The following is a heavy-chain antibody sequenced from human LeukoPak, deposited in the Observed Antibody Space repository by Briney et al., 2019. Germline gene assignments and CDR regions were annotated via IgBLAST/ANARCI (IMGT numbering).Heavy chain of an antibody. D-gene: IGHD3-10*01. V-gene: IGHV4-59*02. CDR2: IHYSGST. CDR3: ARTTMVRGTYYMDV. J-gene: IGHJ6*03. CDR1: GGSVNSYY. Sequence: SETLSLTCTVSGGSVNSYYWSWIRQPPGKGLQWIGCIHYSGSTNYNPSLKSRVTISVDTSKNQFSLKLSSVTAADTAVYYCARTTMVRGTYYMDVWGKGTTVTISS.